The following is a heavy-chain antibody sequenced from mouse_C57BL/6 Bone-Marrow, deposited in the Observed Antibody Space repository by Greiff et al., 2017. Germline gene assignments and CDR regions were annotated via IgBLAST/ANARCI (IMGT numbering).Heavy chain of an antibody. V-gene: IGHV1-69*01. CDR1: GYTFTSYW. CDR3: AYDYDGNWYFDV. Sequence: QVQLKQPGAELVMPGASVKLSCKASGYTFTSYWMHWVKQRPGQGLEWIGEIDPSDSYTNYNQKFKGKSTLTVDKSSSTAYMQHSSLTSEDSAVYYCAYDYDGNWYFDVGGTGTTVTVSS. J-gene: IGHJ1*03. CDR2: IDPSDSYT. D-gene: IGHD2-4*01.